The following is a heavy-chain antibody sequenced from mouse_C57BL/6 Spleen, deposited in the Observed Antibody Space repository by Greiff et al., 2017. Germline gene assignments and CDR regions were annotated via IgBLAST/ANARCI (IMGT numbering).Heavy chain of an antibody. CDR2: IYPGSGST. CDR3: ARGRGVRDYDAMEY. Sequence: QVQLQQPGAELVKPGASVKMSCKASGYTFTSYWITWVKQRPGQGLEWIGDIYPGSGSTNYNEKFKSKATLTVDTSSSTAYMQLSSLTSEDTAVYYCARGRGVRDYDAMEYWGQGTSVTVSS. J-gene: IGHJ4*01. V-gene: IGHV1-55*01. D-gene: IGHD5-1*01. CDR1: GYTFTSYW.